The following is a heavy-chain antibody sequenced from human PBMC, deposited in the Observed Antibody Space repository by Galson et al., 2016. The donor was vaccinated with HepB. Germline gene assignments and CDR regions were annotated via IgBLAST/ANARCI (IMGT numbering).Heavy chain of an antibody. D-gene: IGHD2-21*01. V-gene: IGHV4-34*01. CDR1: GGPFSGYY. CDR3: ARGGLTPIAVAI. Sequence: ETLSLTCAVYGGPFSGYYWSWIRQSPGKGLEWMGEVSHSGRTNYNPSLKSRVTISVDTSKNQFSLKLNSVTVADTAVYYCARGGLTPIAVAIWGQGTLVTVSS. J-gene: IGHJ4*02. CDR2: VSHSGRT.